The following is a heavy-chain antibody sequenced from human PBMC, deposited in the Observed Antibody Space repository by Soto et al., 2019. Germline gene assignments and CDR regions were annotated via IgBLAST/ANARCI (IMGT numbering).Heavy chain of an antibody. CDR3: ARGGCCSDGSCYDLFQH. V-gene: IGHV1-69*01. Sequence: QVQLVQSGAEVKKPGSSVKVSCKASGGTFSSYAISWVRQAPGQGLEWMGGIIPIFGTANYAQKLQGRVTITADASTSTAYMELCSLRSEDTAVYYGARGGCCSDGSCYDLFQHWGQRTLDTFSS. D-gene: IGHD2-15*01. CDR2: IIPIFGTA. J-gene: IGHJ1*01. CDR1: GGTFSSYA.